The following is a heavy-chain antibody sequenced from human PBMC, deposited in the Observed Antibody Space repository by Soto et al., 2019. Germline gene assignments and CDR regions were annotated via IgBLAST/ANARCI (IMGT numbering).Heavy chain of an antibody. CDR2: IYHSGST. D-gene: IGHD5-12*01. V-gene: IGHV4-30-2*01. CDR1: GGSIGSGGYS. Sequence: SETLCLTCAVSGGSIGSGGYSWSWIRQPPGKGLEWIGYIYHSGSTYYNPSLKSRVTISVDRSKNQFSLKLSSVTAADTAVYYCARVVRDGYNYGEFDYWGQGTLVTVSS. J-gene: IGHJ4*02. CDR3: ARVVRDGYNYGEFDY.